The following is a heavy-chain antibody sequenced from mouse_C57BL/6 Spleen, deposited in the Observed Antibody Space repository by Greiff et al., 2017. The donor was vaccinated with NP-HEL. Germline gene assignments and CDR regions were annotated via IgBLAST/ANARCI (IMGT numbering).Heavy chain of an antibody. V-gene: IGHV1-80*01. CDR1: GYAFSSYW. J-gene: IGHJ2*01. CDR2: IYPGDGDT. D-gene: IGHD1-1*01. Sequence: QVQLQQSGAELVKPGASVKISCKASGYAFSSYWMNWVKQRPGKGLEWIGQIYPGDGDTNYNGKFKGKATLTADKSSSTAYMQLSSLTSEDSAVYFCARRITTVVDYFDYWGQGTTLTVSS. CDR3: ARRITTVVDYFDY.